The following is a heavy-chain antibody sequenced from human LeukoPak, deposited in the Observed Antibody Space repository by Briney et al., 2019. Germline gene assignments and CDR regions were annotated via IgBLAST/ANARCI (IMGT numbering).Heavy chain of an antibody. Sequence: PGGSLRLSCAASEFIYSSYTMSWVRQAPGKGLEWVSTISGNGCTTYYADSVKGRFTVSRDNSKNTLYLQMNSLRAEDTALYYCAKEQWLGRTYYGMDVWGQGTTVTVSS. V-gene: IGHV3-23*01. CDR3: AKEQWLGRTYYGMDV. J-gene: IGHJ6*02. CDR1: EFIYSSYT. CDR2: ISGNGCTT. D-gene: IGHD6-19*01.